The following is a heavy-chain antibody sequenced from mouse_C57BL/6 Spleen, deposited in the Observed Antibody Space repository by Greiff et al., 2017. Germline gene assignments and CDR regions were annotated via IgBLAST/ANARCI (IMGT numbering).Heavy chain of an antibody. D-gene: IGHD5-2*01. CDR3: ARENLD. Sequence: QVQLKESGAELVKPGASVKMSCKASGYTFTSYWITWVKQRPGQGLEWIGDIYPGSGSTNYNEKFKSKATLTVDTSSSTAYMQLSSLTSEDSAVYYCARENLDWGQGTTLTVSS. CDR1: GYTFTSYW. J-gene: IGHJ2*01. V-gene: IGHV1-55*01. CDR2: IYPGSGST.